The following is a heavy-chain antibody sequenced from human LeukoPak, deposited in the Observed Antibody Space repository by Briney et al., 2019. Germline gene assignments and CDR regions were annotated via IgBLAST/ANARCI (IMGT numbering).Heavy chain of an antibody. V-gene: IGHV3-48*01. CDR3: AKGYRSKSGYDSRVFDY. CDR1: GFTFSSYS. J-gene: IGHJ4*02. CDR2: ISSSSSTI. D-gene: IGHD5-12*01. Sequence: GGSLRLSCAVSGFTFSSYSMNWVRQAPGKGLEWVSYISSSSSTIYYADSVKGRFTISRDNSKNTLYLQMNSLRAEDTAVYYCAKGYRSKSGYDSRVFDYWGQGTLVTVSS.